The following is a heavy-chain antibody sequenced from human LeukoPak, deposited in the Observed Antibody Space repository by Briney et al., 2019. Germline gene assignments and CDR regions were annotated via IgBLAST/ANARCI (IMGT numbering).Heavy chain of an antibody. CDR2: ISSNGGST. J-gene: IGHJ3*02. CDR3: VKRGYYDFWSGKGPDAFDI. D-gene: IGHD3-3*01. CDR1: GFTVSANY. Sequence: GGSLRLSCAASGFTVSANYMSWVRQAPGKGLEYVSAISSNGGSTYYADSVKGRFTISRDNSKNTLYLQMSSLRAEDTAVYYCVKRGYYDFWSGKGPDAFDIWGQGTMVTVSS. V-gene: IGHV3-64D*06.